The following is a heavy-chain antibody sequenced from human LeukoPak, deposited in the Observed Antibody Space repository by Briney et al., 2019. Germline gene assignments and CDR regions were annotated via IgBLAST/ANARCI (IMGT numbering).Heavy chain of an antibody. CDR3: TRGRTYGDYSGFGY. V-gene: IGHV4-31*03. CDR1: GGSISSGGFH. Sequence: PSETLSLTCTVSGGSISSGGFHWSWIHQHPGKGLEWIGDIYYSGSTYHSPSLKSRISISVDTSKNRFSLKLSSVTAADTAVYFCTRGRTYGDYSGFGYWGQGTLVTVSS. CDR2: IYYSGST. D-gene: IGHD4-17*01. J-gene: IGHJ4*02.